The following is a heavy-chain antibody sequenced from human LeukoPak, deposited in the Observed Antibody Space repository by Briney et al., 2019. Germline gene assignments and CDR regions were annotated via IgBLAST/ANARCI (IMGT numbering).Heavy chain of an antibody. Sequence: ASVKVSCKASGGTLSSYAISWVRQAPGQGLEWMGGIIPIFGTANYAQKFQGRVTITADKSTSTAYMELSSLRSEDTAVYYCARKGVAVADRYAFDIWGQGTMVTVSS. J-gene: IGHJ3*02. CDR1: GGTLSSYA. D-gene: IGHD6-19*01. V-gene: IGHV1-69*06. CDR3: ARKGVAVADRYAFDI. CDR2: IIPIFGTA.